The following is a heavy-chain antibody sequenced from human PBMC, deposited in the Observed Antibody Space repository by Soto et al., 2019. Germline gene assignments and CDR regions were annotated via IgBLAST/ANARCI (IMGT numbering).Heavy chain of an antibody. V-gene: IGHV4-31*03. CDR2: IYYSGST. Sequence: ASETQSLTCTVSGGSISSGGYYWSWIRQHPGKGLEWIGYIYYSGSTYYNPSLKSRVTVSVDTSKNQFSLKLSSVTAADTAVYYCAGRRDVPEENYYYYGMDVWGQGTTVTVSS. CDR1: GGSISSGGYY. D-gene: IGHD3-16*01. J-gene: IGHJ6*02. CDR3: AGRRDVPEENYYYYGMDV.